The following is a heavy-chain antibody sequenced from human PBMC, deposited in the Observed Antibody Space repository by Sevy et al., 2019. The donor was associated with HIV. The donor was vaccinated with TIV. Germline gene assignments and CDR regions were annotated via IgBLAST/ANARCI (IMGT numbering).Heavy chain of an antibody. Sequence: GGSLRLSCAASGFAFGSYEMNWVRQAPGKGLEWVSYISNSGSAKYYSDSVRGRFTISRDNAKNSLYLQMNSLRAEDTAVYYCARDLPPSATTVAHFDYWGRRTLVTVSS. D-gene: IGHD4-17*01. CDR1: GFAFGSYE. V-gene: IGHV3-48*03. CDR2: ISNSGSAK. J-gene: IGHJ4*02. CDR3: ARDLPPSATTVAHFDY.